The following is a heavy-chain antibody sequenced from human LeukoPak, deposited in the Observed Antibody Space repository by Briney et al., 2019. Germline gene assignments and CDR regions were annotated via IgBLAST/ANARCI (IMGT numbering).Heavy chain of an antibody. J-gene: IGHJ4*02. CDR3: ARGHLFDGDY. D-gene: IGHD5-24*01. V-gene: IGHV4-61*02. Sequence: SQTLSLTCTVSGGSISSGSHYWSWIRQPAGKGLEWIGRIYTSGSTNYNPSLKSRVTISVDTSKNQFSLKLSSVTAADTAVYYCARGHLFDGDYWGQGTLVTVSS. CDR2: IYTSGST. CDR1: GGSISSGSHY.